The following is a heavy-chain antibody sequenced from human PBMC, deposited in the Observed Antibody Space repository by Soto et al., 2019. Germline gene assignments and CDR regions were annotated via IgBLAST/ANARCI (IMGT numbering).Heavy chain of an antibody. CDR1: GFTFGDYA. J-gene: IGHJ6*03. V-gene: IGHV3-49*03. D-gene: IGHD5-12*01. CDR3: TRDKSGYSGYDPKYYYYMDV. CDR2: IRSKAHGGTT. Sequence: GGSLRLSCTASGFTFGDYAMSWFRQAPGRGLEWVSFIRSKAHGGTTEYAASVKGRFTISRDDSKSIAYLQMNSLKTEDTAVYYCTRDKSGYSGYDPKYYYYMDVWGKGTTVTVSS.